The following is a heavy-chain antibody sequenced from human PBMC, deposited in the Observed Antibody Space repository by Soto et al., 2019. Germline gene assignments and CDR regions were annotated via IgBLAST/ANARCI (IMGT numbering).Heavy chain of an antibody. CDR3: TSRYCSGGSCPYYFDY. Sequence: GGSLRLSCAASGFTFSSYSMNWVRQAPGKGLEWVSSISSSSSYIYYADSVKGRFTISRDNAKNSLYLQMNSLRAEDTAVYYCTSRYCSGGSCPYYFDYWGQGTLVTVSS. D-gene: IGHD2-15*01. V-gene: IGHV3-21*01. CDR1: GFTFSSYS. CDR2: ISSSSSYI. J-gene: IGHJ4*02.